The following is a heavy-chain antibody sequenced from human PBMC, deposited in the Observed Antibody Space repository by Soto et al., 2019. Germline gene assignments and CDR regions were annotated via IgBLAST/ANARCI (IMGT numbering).Heavy chain of an antibody. V-gene: IGHV3-7*01. Sequence: PGGSLRLSCAASAVRFSSHWMSWVRQAPGKGLEWVAKMNEDGSDKYYVDSGVGRFTISRDNAKNSLYLQMNSLRAEDTAVYYSVREVYFYMDVWGKGTTVTVSS. J-gene: IGHJ6*03. CDR3: VREVYFYMDV. CDR2: MNEDGSDK. CDR1: AVRFSSHW.